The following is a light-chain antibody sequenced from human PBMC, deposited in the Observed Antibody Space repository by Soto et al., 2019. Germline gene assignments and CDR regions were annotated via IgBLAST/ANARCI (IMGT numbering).Light chain of an antibody. V-gene: IGKV3-15*01. CDR2: GAS. Sequence: EIVMTQSPATLSVSPGERATLSCRASQSVNNNLAWYQQKPGQAPRLLIYGASTRATGIPARFSGSGSGTEFTLTISRLEPEDFAVYYCQQYGSSPVFGGGTKVDIK. J-gene: IGKJ4*01. CDR1: QSVNNN. CDR3: QQYGSSPV.